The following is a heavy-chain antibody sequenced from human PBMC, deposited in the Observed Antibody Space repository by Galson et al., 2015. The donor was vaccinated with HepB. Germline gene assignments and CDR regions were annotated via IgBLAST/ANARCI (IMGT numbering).Heavy chain of an antibody. D-gene: IGHD2-2*01. Sequence: ETLSLTCAVYGGSFSGYYWSWIRQPPGKGLEWIGEINHSGSTNYNPSLKSRVTISVDTSKNQFSLKLSSVTAADTAVYYCARGPSNYYYGMDVWGQGTTVTVSS. CDR3: ARGPSNYYYGMDV. J-gene: IGHJ6*02. CDR1: GGSFSGYY. V-gene: IGHV4-34*01. CDR2: INHSGST.